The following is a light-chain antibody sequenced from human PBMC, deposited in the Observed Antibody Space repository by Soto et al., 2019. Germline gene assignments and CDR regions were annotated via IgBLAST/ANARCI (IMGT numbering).Light chain of an antibody. CDR1: QSVGSY. V-gene: IGKV3-11*01. CDR2: DAS. Sequence: EIVLTQSPATLSLSPGDRATLSCRASQSVGSYLGWYQQRPGQAPRLLIYDASNRATGIPARFSGSGSGTDFTRTTSCLEPEDFAVYYCQQRSDWPSTFGGGTKVEIK. CDR3: QQRSDWPST. J-gene: IGKJ4*01.